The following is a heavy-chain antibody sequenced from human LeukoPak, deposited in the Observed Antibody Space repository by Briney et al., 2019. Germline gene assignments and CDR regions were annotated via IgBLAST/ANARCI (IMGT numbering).Heavy chain of an antibody. Sequence: PPETLSLTCTVSGGSISSYYWSWIRQPPGKGLEWIGYIYYSGSTNYNPSLKSRVTISVDTSKNQFSLKLSSVTAADTAVYYCARVGYCSGGSRRPYYYYMDVWGKGTTVTVSS. CDR3: ARVGYCSGGSRRPYYYYMDV. V-gene: IGHV4-59*01. J-gene: IGHJ6*03. CDR2: IYYSGST. D-gene: IGHD2-15*01. CDR1: GGSISSYY.